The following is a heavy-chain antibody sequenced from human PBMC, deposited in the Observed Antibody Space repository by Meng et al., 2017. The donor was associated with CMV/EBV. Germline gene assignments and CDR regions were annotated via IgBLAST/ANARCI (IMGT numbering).Heavy chain of an antibody. V-gene: IGHV1-18*01. J-gene: IGHJ4*02. CDR1: GYTFTSYG. Sequence: QVQLVQSGAEVKKPGALVKVSCNAFGYTFTSYGISWVRQAPGQGLEWMGWISAYNGNTNYAQKLQGRVTMTTDTSTSTAYMELRSLRSDDTAVYYCARLIYCSGGSCPSIYFDYWGQGTLVTVSS. D-gene: IGHD2-15*01. CDR3: ARLIYCSGGSCPSIYFDY. CDR2: ISAYNGNT.